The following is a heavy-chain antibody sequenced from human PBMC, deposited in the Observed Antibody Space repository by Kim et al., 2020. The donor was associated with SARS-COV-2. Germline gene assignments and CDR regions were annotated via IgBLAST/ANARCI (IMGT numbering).Heavy chain of an antibody. CDR2: ISAYNGNT. Sequence: ASVKVSCKASGYTFTSYGISWVRQAPGQGLEWMGWISAYNGNTNYAQKLQGRVTMTTDTSTSTAYMELRSLRSDDTAVYYCARDKAWELLLEPFDYWGQGTLVTVSS. D-gene: IGHD1-26*01. CDR1: GYTFTSYG. CDR3: ARDKAWELLLEPFDY. J-gene: IGHJ4*02. V-gene: IGHV1-18*01.